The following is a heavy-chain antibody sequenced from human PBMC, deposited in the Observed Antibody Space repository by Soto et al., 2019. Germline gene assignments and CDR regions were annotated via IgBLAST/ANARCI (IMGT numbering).Heavy chain of an antibody. V-gene: IGHV3-23*01. D-gene: IGHD3-3*01. CDR3: AKYFWSGYYGHTDY. CDR1: GFTFSSYA. Sequence: LRLSCAASGFTFSSYAMSWVRQAPGKGLEWVSAISGSGGSTYYADSVKGRFTISRDNSKNTLYLQMNSLRAEDTAVYYCAKYFWSGYYGHTDYWGQGTLVTVSS. J-gene: IGHJ4*02. CDR2: ISGSGGST.